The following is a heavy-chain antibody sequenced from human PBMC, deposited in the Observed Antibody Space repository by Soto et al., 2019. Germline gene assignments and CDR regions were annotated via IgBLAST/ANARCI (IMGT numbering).Heavy chain of an antibody. Sequence: QLVESGGGFVKPGGSLRLSCAASGFTFSNAWMSWVRQTPGKGLEWVGRIKTKSDGETTDYAAPVNGRFTISRDDSKNTLYLQMNSLKTEDTAVYYCTTTTMVGHFDYWGQGTLVTVSS. CDR3: TTTTMVGHFDY. CDR1: GFTFSNAW. CDR2: IKTKSDGETT. J-gene: IGHJ4*02. D-gene: IGHD5-18*01. V-gene: IGHV3-15*01.